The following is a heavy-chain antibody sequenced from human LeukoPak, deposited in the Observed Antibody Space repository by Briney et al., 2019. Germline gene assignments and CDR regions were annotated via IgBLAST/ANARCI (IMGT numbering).Heavy chain of an antibody. CDR1: GYTFTSYD. D-gene: IGHD3-22*01. CDR2: MNPNSGNT. Sequence: GASVKVSCKASGYTFTSYDINWVRQATGQGLEWMGWMNPNSGNTGYAQKFQGRVTMTRNTSISTAYMELSSLRSEDTAVYYCARGRMVGYYDSSGYAPSFDYWGQGTLVTVSP. CDR3: ARGRMVGYYDSSGYAPSFDY. V-gene: IGHV1-8*01. J-gene: IGHJ4*02.